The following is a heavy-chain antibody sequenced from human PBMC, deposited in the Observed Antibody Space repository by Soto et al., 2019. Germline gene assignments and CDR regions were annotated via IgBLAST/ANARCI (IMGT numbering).Heavy chain of an antibody. V-gene: IGHV4-30-2*01. CDR2: IYHSGST. Sequence: PSETLSLTCAVSGGPISSGGYSWSWIRQPPGKGLEWIGYIYHSGSTYYNPSLKSRVTISVDRSKNQFSLKLSSVTAADTAVYYCARENNWFDPWGQGTLVTVSS. CDR1: GGPISSGGYS. CDR3: ARENNWFDP. J-gene: IGHJ5*02.